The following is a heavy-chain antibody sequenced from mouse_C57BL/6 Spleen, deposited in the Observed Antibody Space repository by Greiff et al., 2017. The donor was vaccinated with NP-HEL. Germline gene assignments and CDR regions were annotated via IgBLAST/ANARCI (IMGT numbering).Heavy chain of an antibody. V-gene: IGHV1-47*01. CDR2: FHPYNDDT. CDR1: GYTFTTYP. Sequence: VKLMESGAELVKPGASVKMSCKASGYTFTTYPIEWMKQNHGKSLEWIGNFHPYNDDTKSNEKFKGKATLTVEKSSSTVYLELSRLTSDDSAVYYCARRTISEEGYFDVWGTGTTVTVSS. CDR3: ARRTISEEGYFDV. J-gene: IGHJ1*03.